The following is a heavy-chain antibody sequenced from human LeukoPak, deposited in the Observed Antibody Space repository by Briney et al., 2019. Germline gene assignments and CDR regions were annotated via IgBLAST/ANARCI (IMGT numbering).Heavy chain of an antibody. J-gene: IGHJ4*02. CDR3: ARGHKENIAVAGTGDALHGGIPQYYFDY. CDR2: IYYSGST. Sequence: NSSETLSLTCTVSGGSISSYYWSWIRQPPGKGLEWIGYIYYSGSTNYNPSLKSRVTISVDTSKNQFSLKLSSVTAADTAVYYCARGHKENIAVAGTGDALHGGIPQYYFDYWGQGTLVTVSS. CDR1: GGSISSYY. V-gene: IGHV4-59*12. D-gene: IGHD6-19*01.